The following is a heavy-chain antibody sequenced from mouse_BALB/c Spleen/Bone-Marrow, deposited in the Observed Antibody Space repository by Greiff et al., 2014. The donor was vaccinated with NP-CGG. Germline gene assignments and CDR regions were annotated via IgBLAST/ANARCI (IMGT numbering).Heavy chain of an antibody. Sequence: QVQLQQSGAELVRPGASVKPSCKASGYSFTSYWMNWVKQRPGHGLEWIGMIHPSDTETRLNQRFKDKATLTVDKSSSTAYMQLNSPTSEDSAVYYCARLEGNYGSTFAYWGQGTLVTVSA. CDR2: IHPSDTET. CDR1: GYSFTSYW. CDR3: ARLEGNYGSTFAY. J-gene: IGHJ3*01. V-gene: IGHV1-61*01. D-gene: IGHD1-1*01.